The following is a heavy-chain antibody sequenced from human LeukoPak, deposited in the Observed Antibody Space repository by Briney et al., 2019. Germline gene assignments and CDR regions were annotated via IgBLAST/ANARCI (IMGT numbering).Heavy chain of an antibody. CDR3: ARHLQYSHMDV. CDR1: GGPFNYYF. V-gene: IGHV4-34*01. J-gene: IGHJ6*03. Sequence: SETLSLTCAVYGGPFNYYFWSWIRQSPGKGREWIGEINELGFTKYNPSLKSRVTISVDTSKNHFSLKLSSVTAADTAVYYCARHLQYSHMDVWGKGITVIVSS. CDR2: INELGFT. D-gene: IGHD3-3*02.